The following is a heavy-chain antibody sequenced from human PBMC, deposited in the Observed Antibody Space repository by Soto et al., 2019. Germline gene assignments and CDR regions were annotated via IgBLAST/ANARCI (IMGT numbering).Heavy chain of an antibody. CDR3: ASGMITFGVAQVGDY. D-gene: IGHD3-16*01. CDR1: GYTFTSDG. Sequence: QVQLVQSGAEVKKPGASVKVSCKASGYTFTSDGISWVRQAPGQGLEWMGWISAYNGNTNYAQKLQGRVTMTTDTSTSTAYMELRSLRSDDTAVYYCASGMITFGVAQVGDYRGQGTLVTVSS. J-gene: IGHJ4*02. CDR2: ISAYNGNT. V-gene: IGHV1-18*04.